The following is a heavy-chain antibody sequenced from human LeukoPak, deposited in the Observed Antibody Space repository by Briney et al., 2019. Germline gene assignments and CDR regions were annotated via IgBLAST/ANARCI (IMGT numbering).Heavy chain of an antibody. CDR1: GFTFSSYA. CDR2: FSGSGGST. Sequence: PGGSLRLSCAASGFTFSSYAMSWVRQAPGKGLEWVSTFSGSGGSTYYADSVKGRFTISRDNSKNTLYLQMNSLRAEDTAVYYCAGRRYEKTREYWGQGTLVTVSS. J-gene: IGHJ4*02. D-gene: IGHD3-3*01. CDR3: AGRRYEKTREY. V-gene: IGHV3-23*01.